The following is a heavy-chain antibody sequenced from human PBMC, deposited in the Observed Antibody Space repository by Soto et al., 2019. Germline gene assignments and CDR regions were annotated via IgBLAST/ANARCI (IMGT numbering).Heavy chain of an antibody. J-gene: IGHJ6*04. V-gene: IGHV5-51*01. CDR2: NYPGDSDT. D-gene: IGHD1-1*01. Sequence: GGSLKISCKASGYSFTSYWIGLVRQIPGKGLEWTGINYPGDSDTRYSPSFHGQVTISADKSIPPAYLRRRSLKASDTATYYCARPILEAFNGMDVWGKGTTVTVSS. CDR3: ARPILEAFNGMDV. CDR1: GYSFTSYW.